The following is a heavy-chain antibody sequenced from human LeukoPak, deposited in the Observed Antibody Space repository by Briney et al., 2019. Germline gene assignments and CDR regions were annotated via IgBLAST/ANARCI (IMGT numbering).Heavy chain of an antibody. V-gene: IGHV3-15*04. D-gene: IGHD6-13*01. CDR1: GFTFSNAW. CDR3: TTHRGYSSSPTFDY. CDR2: IERKTDGATT. J-gene: IGHJ4*02. Sequence: GVSLRLSCAASGFTFSNAWMSWVRQAPGKGLEWVGRIERKTDGATTDYAAPVKGRFTISRDDSKNTLYLQMNSLKTEDTAVYYCTTHRGYSSSPTFDYWGQGTLVTVPS.